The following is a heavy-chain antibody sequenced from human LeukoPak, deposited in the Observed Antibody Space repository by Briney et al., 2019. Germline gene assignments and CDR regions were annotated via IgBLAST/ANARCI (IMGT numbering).Heavy chain of an antibody. Sequence: GGSLRLSCAASGFTFSSYDMHWVRQATGKGLEWVSAIGTAGDTYYPGSVKGRFTISRENAKNSLYLQMNSLRAEDTAVYYCAREGVPFARDYWGQGTLVTVSS. CDR1: GFTFSSYD. V-gene: IGHV3-13*01. CDR3: AREGVPFARDY. CDR2: IGTAGDT. D-gene: IGHD2-2*01. J-gene: IGHJ4*02.